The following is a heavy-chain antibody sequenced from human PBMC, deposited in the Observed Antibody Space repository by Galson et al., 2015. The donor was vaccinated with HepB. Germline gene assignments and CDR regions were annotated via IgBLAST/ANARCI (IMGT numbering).Heavy chain of an antibody. CDR3: ARGSPAYYYDSSGPMDV. J-gene: IGHJ6*02. V-gene: IGHV3-30-3*01. CDR1: GFTFSSYA. D-gene: IGHD3-22*01. Sequence: SLRLSCAASGFTFSSYAMHWVRQAPGKGLEWVAVISYDGSNKYYADSVKGRFTISRDNSKNTLYLQMNSLRAEDTAVYYCARGSPAYYYDSSGPMDVWGQGTTVTVSS. CDR2: ISYDGSNK.